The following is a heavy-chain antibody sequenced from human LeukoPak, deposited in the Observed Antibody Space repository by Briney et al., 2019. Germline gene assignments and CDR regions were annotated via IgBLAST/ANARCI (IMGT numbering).Heavy chain of an antibody. J-gene: IGHJ4*02. V-gene: IGHV3-23*01. CDR1: GFTLRSCV. D-gene: IGHD2-2*01. Sequence: GGSLRLSCAASGFTLRSCVMTWVRQAPGKGLEWVSAIRGSDAKTYYADSVKGRFTISRDNSKNTLYLQMDSLRAEDTAVYYCANCYRATTCYVGQDYWGQGTLVTVSS. CDR3: ANCYRATTCYVGQDY. CDR2: IRGSDAKT.